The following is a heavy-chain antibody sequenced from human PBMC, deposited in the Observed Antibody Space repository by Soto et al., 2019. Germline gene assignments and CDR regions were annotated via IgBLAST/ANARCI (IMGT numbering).Heavy chain of an antibody. CDR3: ARGTLGYCSSTSCFNWFDP. CDR2: IYYSGST. D-gene: IGHD2-2*01. V-gene: IGHV4-31*03. J-gene: IGHJ5*01. Sequence: QVQLQESGPGLVKPSQTLSLTCTVSGGSISSGGYYWSWIRQHPGKGLEWIGYIYYSGSTYYNPSLKSRVTISVDTSKNQFSLKLSSVTAADTAVYYCARGTLGYCSSTSCFNWFDPWGXXTXXXVSS. CDR1: GGSISSGGYY.